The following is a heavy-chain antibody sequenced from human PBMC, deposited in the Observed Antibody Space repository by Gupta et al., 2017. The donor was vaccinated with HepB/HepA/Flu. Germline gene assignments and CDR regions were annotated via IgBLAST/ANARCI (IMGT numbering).Heavy chain of an antibody. D-gene: IGHD3-16*01. CDR2: ISTHDGIT. V-gene: IGHV1-18*01. CDR3: ARAQGDCDY. J-gene: IGHJ4*02. Sequence: QVQLVQSGAEVRKPGASVKVSCKASGYAFSRYGISWVRQAPGQGLEWMGWISTHDGITKYALKCDGRVTLTSDTTTSTVHMELRNLRSDDTAIYYCARAQGDCDYWGQGTRITVSS. CDR1: GYAFSRYG.